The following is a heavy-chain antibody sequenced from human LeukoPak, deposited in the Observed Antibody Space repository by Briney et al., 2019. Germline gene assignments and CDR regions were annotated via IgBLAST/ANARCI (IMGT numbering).Heavy chain of an antibody. CDR2: ISYDGSNK. D-gene: IGHD4-17*01. CDR3: AKATVTTRGDYYYYGMDV. V-gene: IGHV3-30-3*01. Sequence: GGSLRLSCAASGFTFSSYAMHWVRQAPGKGLEWVAVISYDGSNKYYANSVKGRFTISRDNSKNTLYLQMNSLRAEDTAVYYCAKATVTTRGDYYYYGMDVWGQGTTVTVSS. J-gene: IGHJ6*02. CDR1: GFTFSSYA.